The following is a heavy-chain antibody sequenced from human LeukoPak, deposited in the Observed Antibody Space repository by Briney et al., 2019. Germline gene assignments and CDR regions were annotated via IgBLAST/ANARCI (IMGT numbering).Heavy chain of an antibody. J-gene: IGHJ4*02. Sequence: GGSLRLSCAASGFTFSSYWMHWVRQAPGKGLVWVSRINSDGSSTSYADSVKGRFTISRDNAKNTLYLRMNSLRAEDTAVYYCARVGNSGSYYEDYFDYWGQGTLVTVSS. V-gene: IGHV3-74*01. CDR3: ARVGNSGSYYEDYFDY. CDR1: GFTFSSYW. D-gene: IGHD1-26*01. CDR2: INSDGSST.